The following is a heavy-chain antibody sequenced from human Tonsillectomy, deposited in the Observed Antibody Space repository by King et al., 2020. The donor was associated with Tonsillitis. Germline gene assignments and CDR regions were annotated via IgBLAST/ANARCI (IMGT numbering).Heavy chain of an antibody. CDR3: ARDGGDGDFWSSFHRRKDAFDM. D-gene: IGHD3-3*01. V-gene: IGHV3-30*04. CDR2: ISSDGSNK. J-gene: IGHJ3*02. CDR1: GFTFSGYA. Sequence: VQLVESGGGVVQPGRSLSLSCVASGFTFSGYAMQWVRQAPGRGLEWVAVISSDGSNKYYGASVRGRFTISRDNSKKTLYLQMDHLRPEDTAVYYCARDGGDGDFWSSFHRRKDAFDMWGQGTMVTVSS.